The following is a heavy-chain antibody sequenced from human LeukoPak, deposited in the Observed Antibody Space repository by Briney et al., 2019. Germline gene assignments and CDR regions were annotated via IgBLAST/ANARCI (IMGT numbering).Heavy chain of an antibody. CDR2: ISGSGGST. CDR1: GFTFSSYA. CDR3: AKDPGTEYDFWSGYAGYFDY. Sequence: PGGSLRLSCAASGFTFSSYAMSWVRQAPGKGLEWVSAISGSGGSTYYADSVKARITISTDNSKNTLYLQMNSLRAEDTAVYYCAKDPGTEYDFWSGYAGYFDYWGQGTLVTVSS. V-gene: IGHV3-23*01. D-gene: IGHD3-3*01. J-gene: IGHJ4*02.